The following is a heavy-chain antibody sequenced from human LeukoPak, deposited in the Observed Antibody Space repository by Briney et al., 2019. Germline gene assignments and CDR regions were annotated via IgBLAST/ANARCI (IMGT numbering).Heavy chain of an antibody. Sequence: SETLSLTCAVSARSISGYYWNWIRQPPGKGLEWIGNIYYSGSTNYNPSLKSRVTISVDTSNNQFSLKLTSVTAADTAVYYCVRDHYYNSSGYTFRYWGQGTLVTVSS. J-gene: IGHJ1*01. CDR2: IYYSGST. CDR3: VRDHYYNSSGYTFRY. D-gene: IGHD3-22*01. CDR1: ARSISGYY. V-gene: IGHV4-59*01.